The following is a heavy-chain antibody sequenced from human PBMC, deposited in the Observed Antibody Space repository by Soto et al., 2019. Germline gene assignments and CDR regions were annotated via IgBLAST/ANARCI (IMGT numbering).Heavy chain of an antibody. CDR2: ISGSGVST. Sequence: GGSLRLPGSPSGFTFSRYAMSWHRQAQGKVREWVSAISGSGVSTYYADAVMGRFTESVDHAKNSIVLPTNSPTGEDRAVHYCATEGPNGYHPNYKEVWGQGVAVTV. CDR3: ATEGPNGYHPNYKEV. J-gene: IGHJ6*03. CDR1: GFTFSRYA. V-gene: IGHV3-23*01. D-gene: IGHD2-2*01.